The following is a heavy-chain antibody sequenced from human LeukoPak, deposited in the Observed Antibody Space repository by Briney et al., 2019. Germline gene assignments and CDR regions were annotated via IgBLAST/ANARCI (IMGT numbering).Heavy chain of an antibody. CDR3: ARDYVTGDGHAGSKVPFDY. V-gene: IGHV1-18*01. J-gene: IGHJ4*02. D-gene: IGHD5-24*01. Sequence: ASVKVSCKASGYTFTSYGISWVRQAPGQGLEWMGWISAYNGNTNYAQKLRGRVTMTTDTSTSTAYMELRSLRSDDTAVYYCARDYVTGDGHAGSKVPFDYWGQGTLVTVSS. CDR1: GYTFTSYG. CDR2: ISAYNGNT.